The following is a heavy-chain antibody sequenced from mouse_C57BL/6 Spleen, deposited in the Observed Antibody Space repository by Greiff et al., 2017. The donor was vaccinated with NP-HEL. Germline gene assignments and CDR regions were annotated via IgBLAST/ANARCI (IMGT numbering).Heavy chain of an antibody. CDR2: IDPETGGT. Sequence: QVQLKQSGAELVRPGASVTLSCKASGYTFTDYEMHWVKQTPVHGLEWIGAIDPETGGTAYNQKFKGKAILTADKSSSTAYMELRSLTSEDSAVYYCTRSYYSGAMDYWGQGTSVTVSS. CDR1: GYTFTDYE. D-gene: IGHD2-12*01. V-gene: IGHV1-15*01. CDR3: TRSYYSGAMDY. J-gene: IGHJ4*01.